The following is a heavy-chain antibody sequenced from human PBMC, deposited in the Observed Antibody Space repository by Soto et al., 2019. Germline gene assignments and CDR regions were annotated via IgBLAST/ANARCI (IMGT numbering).Heavy chain of an antibody. D-gene: IGHD4-17*01. J-gene: IGHJ3*02. CDR2: IYYSGST. CDR1: GGSISSYY. Sequence: SETLSLTCTVSGGSISSYYWSWIRQPPGKGLEWIGYIYYSGSTNYNPSLKSRVTISVDTSKNQFSLKLSSVTAADTAVYYCARAGMTTVTETPRIAFDIWGQGTMVTVSS. V-gene: IGHV4-59*01. CDR3: ARAGMTTVTETPRIAFDI.